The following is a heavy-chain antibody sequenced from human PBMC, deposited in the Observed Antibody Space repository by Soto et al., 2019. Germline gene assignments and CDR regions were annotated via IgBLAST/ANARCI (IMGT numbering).Heavy chain of an antibody. V-gene: IGHV4-34*01. D-gene: IGHD1-26*01. CDR1: GGSLSGYY. CDR3: ARGELRDAFDI. J-gene: IGHJ3*02. Sequence: QVQLHQWGAGLLKPSETLSLTCAVYGGSLSGYYWGWIRQPPGKGLEWIGEINRGRITNYNPSLKSRVTMYVDTSKNQFSLNLTSVTAADTAVYYCARGELRDAFDIWGQGTMVTVSS. CDR2: INRGRIT.